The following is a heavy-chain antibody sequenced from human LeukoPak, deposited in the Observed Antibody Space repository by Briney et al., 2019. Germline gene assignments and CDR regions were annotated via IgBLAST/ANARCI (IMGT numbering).Heavy chain of an antibody. D-gene: IGHD3-10*01. Sequence: GGSLRLSCAASGFTFSSYGMHWVRQAPGKGLEWVAFIRYDRSNKYYADSVKGRFTISRDNSKNTLYLQMNSLRAEDTAVYYCAKDEAFRPYGSGSSVDYWGQGTLVTVSS. CDR1: GFTFSSYG. J-gene: IGHJ4*02. V-gene: IGHV3-30*02. CDR3: AKDEAFRPYGSGSSVDY. CDR2: IRYDRSNK.